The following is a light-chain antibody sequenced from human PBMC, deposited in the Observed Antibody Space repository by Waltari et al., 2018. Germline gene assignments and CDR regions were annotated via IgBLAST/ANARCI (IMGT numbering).Light chain of an antibody. CDR3: QKYGSWPAT. V-gene: IGKV3-20*01. CDR1: QSVRRF. Sequence: DIVLTQSPGTLSLSPGVRAPISCRGSQSVRRFLAWYQQKHGQAPRLLIYDASSRATVIPDRFSGSGFGTDFSLTISRLEPEDFAVYYCQKYGSWPATFGQGTKVEIK. J-gene: IGKJ1*01. CDR2: DAS.